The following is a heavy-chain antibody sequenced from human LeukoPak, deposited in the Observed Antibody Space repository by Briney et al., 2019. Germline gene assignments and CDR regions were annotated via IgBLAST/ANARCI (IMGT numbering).Heavy chain of an antibody. J-gene: IGHJ6*02. V-gene: IGHV3-30*18. CDR2: ISYDGSNK. CDR1: GFTFSSYG. D-gene: IGHD1-26*01. CDR3: AKDRGSGRHYYYYGMDV. Sequence: GGSLRLSCAAPGFTFSSYGMHWVRQAPGKGLEWVAVISYDGSNKYYADSVKGRFTISRDNSKNTLYLQMNSLRAEDTAVYYCAKDRGSGRHYYYYGMDVWGQGTTVTVSS.